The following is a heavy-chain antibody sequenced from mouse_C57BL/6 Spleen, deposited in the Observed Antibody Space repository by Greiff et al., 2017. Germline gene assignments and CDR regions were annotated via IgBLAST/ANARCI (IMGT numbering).Heavy chain of an antibody. CDR1: GYTFTDYE. Sequence: QVQLQQSGAELVRPGASVTLSCKASGYTFTDYEMHWVKQTPVHGLEWIGAIDPETGGTAYNQKFKGKAILTADKSSSTAYMERRSLTSEDSAVYYCTRTYSNHYYAMDYWGQGTSVTVSS. V-gene: IGHV1-15*01. J-gene: IGHJ4*01. CDR3: TRTYSNHYYAMDY. CDR2: IDPETGGT. D-gene: IGHD2-5*01.